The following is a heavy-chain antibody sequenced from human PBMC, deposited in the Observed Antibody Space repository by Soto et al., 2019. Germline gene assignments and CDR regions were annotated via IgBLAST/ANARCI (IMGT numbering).Heavy chain of an antibody. V-gene: IGHV1-69*13. J-gene: IGHJ4*02. D-gene: IGHD3-22*01. CDR1: GGTFSSYA. CDR2: IIPIFGTA. Sequence: ASVKVSCKASGGTFSSYAISWVRQAPGQGLEWMGGIIPIFGTANYAQKFQGRVTITADESTSTAYMELSSLRSEDTAVYYCARDGYYFDSVVSSFFAYGGREPLVPVPS. CDR3: ARDGYYFDSVVSSFFAY.